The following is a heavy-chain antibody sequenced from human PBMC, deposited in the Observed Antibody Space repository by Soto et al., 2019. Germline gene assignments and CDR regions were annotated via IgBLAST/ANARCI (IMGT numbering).Heavy chain of an antibody. V-gene: IGHV3-15*07. D-gene: IGHD4-17*01. Sequence: GSLRLSCAASGFTFSHAWISWVRQTPGKGLEWVGHIKTKTYDGATDYAAPVKGRFTISRDDSKNTLYLQMNSLKTEDTAVYYCTITYSTVVPYYWGQGTLVTVSS. J-gene: IGHJ4*02. CDR1: GFTFSHAW. CDR3: TITYSTVVPYY. CDR2: IKTKTYDGAT.